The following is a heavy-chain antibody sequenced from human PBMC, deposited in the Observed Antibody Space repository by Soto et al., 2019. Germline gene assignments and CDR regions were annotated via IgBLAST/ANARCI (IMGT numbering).Heavy chain of an antibody. CDR2: ISYDGSNK. D-gene: IGHD5-18*01. CDR3: ARDARPPIQLWLRYYYGMDV. CDR1: GFTFSSYA. J-gene: IGHJ6*02. V-gene: IGHV3-30-3*01. Sequence: QVQLVESGGGVVQPGRSLRLSCAASGFTFSSYAMHWVRQAPGKGLEWVAVISYDGSNKYYADSVKGRFTISRDNSKNTLYLQMNSLRAEDTAVYYCARDARPPIQLWLRYYYGMDVWGQGTTVTVSS.